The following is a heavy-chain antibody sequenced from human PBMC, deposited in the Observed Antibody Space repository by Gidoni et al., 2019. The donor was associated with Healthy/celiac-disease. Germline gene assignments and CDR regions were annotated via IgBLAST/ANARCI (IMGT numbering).Heavy chain of an antibody. CDR2: ISSSSSTI. CDR3: AREGRCSGGSCYVYFDY. V-gene: IGHV3-48*02. J-gene: IGHJ4*02. CDR1: GFTFSSYS. Sequence: EVQLVESGGGLVQPGGSLRLSCAASGFTFSSYSMNWVRQAPGKGLEWVSYISSSSSTIYYADSVKGRFTISRDNAKNSLYLQMNSLRDEDTAVYYCAREGRCSGGSCYVYFDYWGQGTLVTVSS. D-gene: IGHD2-15*01.